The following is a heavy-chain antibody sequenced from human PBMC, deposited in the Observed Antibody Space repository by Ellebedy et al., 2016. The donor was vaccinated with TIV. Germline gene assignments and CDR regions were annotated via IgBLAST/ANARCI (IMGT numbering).Heavy chain of an antibody. J-gene: IGHJ6*02. CDR3: AREVSGGQGDMDV. D-gene: IGHD2-8*01. Sequence: GESLKISCAASGFTFNQYHIHWLRQAPGKGLEWVALIWFNGRLRYYSDSVRGRFTLSRDNLRDMVFLQMNSLRPDDTGIYYCAREVSGGQGDMDVWGQGTTVAVSS. V-gene: IGHV3-33*01. CDR2: IWFNGRLR. CDR1: GFTFNQYH.